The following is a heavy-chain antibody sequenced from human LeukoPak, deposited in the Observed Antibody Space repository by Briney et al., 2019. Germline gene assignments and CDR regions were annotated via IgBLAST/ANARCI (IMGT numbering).Heavy chain of an antibody. CDR2: INPNSGDP. D-gene: IGHD5-18*01. Sequence: ASVKVSCKTSGYTFTDSYIHWLRQAPGQGLEWMGRINPNSGDPNYPQKFQGRVTMTRDTSISTAYMEQSRLRSDDTAVYYCARGDTAMVKGFDPWGQGTLVTVSS. CDR3: ARGDTAMVKGFDP. V-gene: IGHV1-2*06. CDR1: GYTFTDSY. J-gene: IGHJ5*02.